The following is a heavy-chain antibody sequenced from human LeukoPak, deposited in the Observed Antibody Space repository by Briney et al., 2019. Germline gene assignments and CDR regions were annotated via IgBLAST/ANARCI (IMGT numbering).Heavy chain of an antibody. CDR1: GYTFTSYG. Sequence: ASVKVSCKASGYTFTSYGISWVRQAPGQGLEWMGWINTNTGNPTYAQGFTGRFVFSLDTSVSTAYLQISSLKAEDTAVYYCARGVRYYDSSGPDWGQGTLVTVSS. CDR3: ARGVRYYDSSGPD. V-gene: IGHV7-4-1*02. J-gene: IGHJ4*02. D-gene: IGHD3-22*01. CDR2: INTNTGNP.